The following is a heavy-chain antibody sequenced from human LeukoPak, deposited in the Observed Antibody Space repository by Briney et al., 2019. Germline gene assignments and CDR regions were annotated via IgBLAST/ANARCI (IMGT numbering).Heavy chain of an antibody. Sequence: ASVKVSCRASGYTFTSYAMNWVRQAPGQGLEWMGWINTNTGNPTYAQGFTGRFVFSLDTSVSTAYLQISSLKAEDTAVYYCARVAAAGYYYYYMDVWGKGTTVTVSS. J-gene: IGHJ6*03. D-gene: IGHD6-13*01. CDR2: INTNTGNP. CDR3: ARVAAAGYYYYYMDV. V-gene: IGHV7-4-1*02. CDR1: GYTFTSYA.